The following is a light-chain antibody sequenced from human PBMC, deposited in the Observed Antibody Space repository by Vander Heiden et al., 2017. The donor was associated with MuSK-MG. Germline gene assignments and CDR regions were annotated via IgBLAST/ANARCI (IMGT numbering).Light chain of an antibody. Sequence: EIVLTQSPGTLSLSPGERATLSCRDCQRVSSSYLAWYQQKPGQATRLLIYGASSRATGIPDRFSGSGSGTDFTLTISRLEPEDFAVYYCQQYGSSPRSFGQWTKVEIK. CDR2: GAS. V-gene: IGKV3-20*01. CDR1: QRVSSSY. CDR3: QQYGSSPRS. J-gene: IGKJ1*01.